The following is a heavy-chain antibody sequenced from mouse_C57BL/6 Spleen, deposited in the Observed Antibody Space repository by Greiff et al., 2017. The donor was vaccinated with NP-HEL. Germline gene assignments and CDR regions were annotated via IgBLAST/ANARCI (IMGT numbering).Heavy chain of an antibody. V-gene: IGHV1-55*01. J-gene: IGHJ4*01. D-gene: IGHD2-1*01. CDR1: GYTFPSYW. CDR2: LYPGSGST. Sequence: QVQLQQPGAELVKPGASVKMSCKASGYTFPSYWITWVKQRPGQGLEWIGDLYPGSGSTNYNEKFKSKATLTVDTSSSTAYMPLSSLTSEDSAVDYWAHIYYGNNYAMDYWGQGISVTVSS. CDR3: AHIYYGNNYAMDY.